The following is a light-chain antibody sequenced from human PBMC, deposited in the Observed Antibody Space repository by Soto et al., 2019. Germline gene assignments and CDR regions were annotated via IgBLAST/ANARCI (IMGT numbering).Light chain of an antibody. CDR2: TAS. CDR1: QSVSSVH. Sequence: EIVLTQSPGTLSLFPGERATFSCRASQSVSSVHLAWYQQKPGQAPRLLMFTASNRATGIPDRFSGTGSGTDFTLTISRLESEDSAVYYCQQSGTSPRTFGQGTKVEIK. J-gene: IGKJ1*01. CDR3: QQSGTSPRT. V-gene: IGKV3-20*01.